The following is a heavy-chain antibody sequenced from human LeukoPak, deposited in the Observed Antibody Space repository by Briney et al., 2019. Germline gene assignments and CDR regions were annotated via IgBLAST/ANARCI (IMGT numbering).Heavy chain of an antibody. CDR2: ISGSGGST. CDR1: GFTFSSHA. D-gene: IGHD3-22*01. V-gene: IGHV3-23*01. Sequence: QTGGSLRLSCAASGFTFSSHAMSWVRQAPGKGLEWVSAISGSGGSTYYADSVKGRFTISRDNSKNTLYLQMNSLRAEDTAVYYCAKDFGYDSSGYYTTINAFDIWGQGTMVTVSS. J-gene: IGHJ3*02. CDR3: AKDFGYDSSGYYTTINAFDI.